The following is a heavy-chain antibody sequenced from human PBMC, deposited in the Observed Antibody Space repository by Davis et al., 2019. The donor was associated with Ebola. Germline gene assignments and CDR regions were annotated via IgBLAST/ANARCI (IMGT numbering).Heavy chain of an antibody. CDR3: ARDRPLDFFFGDYYGMDV. D-gene: IGHD3-16*01. CDR1: GFTFSTYS. CDR2: ISSDSDYI. J-gene: IGHJ6*02. V-gene: IGHV3-21*01. Sequence: GESLKISRAASGFTFSTYSMSWVRQAPGKGLEWVSSISSDSDYIYYADSAKGRFTISRDNAKNSLYLQMNSLRAEDTAVYYCARDRPLDFFFGDYYGMDVWGQGTTVTVSS.